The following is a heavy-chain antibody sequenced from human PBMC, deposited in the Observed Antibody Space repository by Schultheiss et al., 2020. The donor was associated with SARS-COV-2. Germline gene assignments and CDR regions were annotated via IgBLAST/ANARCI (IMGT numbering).Heavy chain of an antibody. CDR1: GFTFSSYA. CDR3: AKDLLSTWDY. Sequence: GASLKISCAASGFTFSSYAMSWVRQVPGKGLEWVSAISNSGSNTYYADSVKGRFTISRDNSKKTLYLQMNSLRAEDTAVYYCAKDLLSTWDYWGQGTLVTVSS. CDR2: ISNSGSNT. D-gene: IGHD3-16*01. V-gene: IGHV3-23*01. J-gene: IGHJ4*02.